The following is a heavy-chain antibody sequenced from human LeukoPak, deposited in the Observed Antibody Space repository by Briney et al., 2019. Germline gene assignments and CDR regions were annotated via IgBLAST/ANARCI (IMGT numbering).Heavy chain of an antibody. CDR1: GYTFTGYY. J-gene: IGHJ4*02. CDR3: ARGGSGSYYPFAY. D-gene: IGHD3-10*01. V-gene: IGHV1-2*02. CDR2: INPNSGGT. Sequence: ASVKVSCKASGYTFTGYYMHWVRQAPGQGLEWMGWINPNSGGTNCAQKFQGRVTMTRDTPISTAYMELSRLRSDDTAVYYCARGGSGSYYPFAYWGQGTLVTVSS.